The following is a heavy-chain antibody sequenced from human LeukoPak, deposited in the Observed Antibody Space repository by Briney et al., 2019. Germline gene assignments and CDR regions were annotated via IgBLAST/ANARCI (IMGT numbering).Heavy chain of an antibody. D-gene: IGHD5-18*01. CDR2: INAGNGNT. Sequence: ASVKVSCKASGYTFTSYAMHWVRQAPGQRLEWMGWINAGNGNTKYSQKFQGRVTITRDTSASTAYMELSSLRSEDTAVYYCARAQKGYSYGYVYFQHWGQGTLVTISS. J-gene: IGHJ1*01. CDR3: ARAQKGYSYGYVYFQH. V-gene: IGHV1-3*01. CDR1: GYTFTSYA.